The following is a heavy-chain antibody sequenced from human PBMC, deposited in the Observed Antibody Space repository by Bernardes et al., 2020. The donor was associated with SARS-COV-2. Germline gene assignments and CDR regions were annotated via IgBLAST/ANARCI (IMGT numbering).Heavy chain of an antibody. CDR2: INYSGST. CDR1: GGSFSGYY. D-gene: IGHD6-6*01. Sequence: SETLSLTCAIYGGSFSGYYWIWIRQPPGKGLEWIGEINYSGSTNYNPSLKSRVTISADTSKNQFFLQLRSVTAADRAVYYCARAPYSSSSRTVPPNWFDSWGQGTLVTVSA. CDR3: ARAPYSSSSRTVPPNWFDS. V-gene: IGHV4-34*01. J-gene: IGHJ5*01.